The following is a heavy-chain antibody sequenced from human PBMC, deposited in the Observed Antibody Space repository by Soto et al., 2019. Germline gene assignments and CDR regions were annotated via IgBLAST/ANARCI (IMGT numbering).Heavy chain of an antibody. CDR2: FDPEDGET. CDR1: GYTLTELS. V-gene: IGHV1-24*01. J-gene: IGHJ4*02. Sequence: ASVKVSCKVSGYTLTELSMHWVRQAPGKGLEWMGGFDPEDGETIYAQKFQGRVTMTEDTSTDIAYMELGSLRSEDTAVYYCATVHTLLPRLLPLYWGQGTLVTVSS. CDR3: ATVHTLLPRLLPLY. D-gene: IGHD2-15*01.